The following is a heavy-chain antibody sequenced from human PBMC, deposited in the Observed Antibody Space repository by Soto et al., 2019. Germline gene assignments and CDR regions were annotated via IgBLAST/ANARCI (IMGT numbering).Heavy chain of an antibody. CDR3: VSHGGHCVCTACYTWAYGMDV. D-gene: IGHD2-2*02. CDR2: VYPGDSDT. J-gene: IGHJ6*02. V-gene: IGHV5-51*01. Sequence: PGEALKISCRGSGYSFNSYWIGWVRQMPGKGLEGMGGVYPGDSDTRYSPSFQGHGTISADKSISTAYLQWSSLKASDTAVYYCVSHGGHCVCTACYTWAYGMDVWGQGTTVTVSS. CDR1: GYSFNSYW.